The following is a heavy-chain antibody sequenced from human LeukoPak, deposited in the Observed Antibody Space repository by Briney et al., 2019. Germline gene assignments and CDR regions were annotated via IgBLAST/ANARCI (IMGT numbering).Heavy chain of an antibody. CDR3: ARPAYDYDNSAYPY. CDR1: GGSFSGYY. D-gene: IGHD3-22*01. CDR2: INHSGST. J-gene: IGHJ4*02. V-gene: IGHV4-34*01. Sequence: PSETLSLTCAVYGGSFSGYYWSWIRQPPGKGLEWIGDINHSGSTNYNPSLKSRVTISVDTSKNQISLKLSSVTAADTAVYYCARPAYDYDNSAYPYWGQGSLVTVSS.